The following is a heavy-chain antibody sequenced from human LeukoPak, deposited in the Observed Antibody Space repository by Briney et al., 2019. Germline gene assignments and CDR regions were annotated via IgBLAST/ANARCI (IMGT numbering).Heavy chain of an antibody. Sequence: GESLKISCKGSGYSFTSYWIGWVRQMPGKGLEWMGIIYPGDSDTRYSPSFQGQVTISADKSISTAYLQWSSLKASDTAMYYCAREVAGTLSRMNWFDPWGQGTLVTVSS. D-gene: IGHD6-19*01. CDR1: GYSFTSYW. J-gene: IGHJ5*02. V-gene: IGHV5-51*01. CDR2: IYPGDSDT. CDR3: AREVAGTLSRMNWFDP.